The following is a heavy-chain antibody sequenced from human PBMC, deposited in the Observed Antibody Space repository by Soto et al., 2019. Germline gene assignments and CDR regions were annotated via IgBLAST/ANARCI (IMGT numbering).Heavy chain of an antibody. CDR3: ARAGCDGGSCYTLVGLRYGMDV. J-gene: IGHJ6*02. V-gene: IGHV3-30-3*01. Sequence: QVQLVESGGGVVQPGRSLRLSCAASRFTFSSYVMYWVRQAPGKGLEWVAIISYDKNNKYYADSVKGRFTISRDNSKNTLYLQINCLRVEDTAVYYCARAGCDGGSCYTLVGLRYGMDVWGQGTTVTVSS. CDR2: ISYDKNNK. CDR1: RFTFSSYV. D-gene: IGHD2-15*01.